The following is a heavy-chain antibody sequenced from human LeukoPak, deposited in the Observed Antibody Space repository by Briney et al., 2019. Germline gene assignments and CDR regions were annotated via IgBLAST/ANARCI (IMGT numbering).Heavy chain of an antibody. CDR1: GFTFSNYA. J-gene: IGHJ3*02. V-gene: IGHV3-23*01. D-gene: IGHD3-22*01. Sequence: PGGSLRLSCAASGFTFSNYAMSWVRQAPGRGLEWVSTISGSGANTYYADSVKGRFTISRDNSKNTLYLQMNSLRSDDTAVYYCARGLDYDSSLDAFDIWGQGTMVTVSS. CDR3: ARGLDYDSSLDAFDI. CDR2: ISGSGANT.